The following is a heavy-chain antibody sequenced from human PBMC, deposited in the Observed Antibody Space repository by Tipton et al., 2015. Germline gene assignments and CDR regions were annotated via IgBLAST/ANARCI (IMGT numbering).Heavy chain of an antibody. CDR1: GFTFSDNF. J-gene: IGHJ4*02. CDR3: ARDAGSGSYGLLVDY. V-gene: IGHV3-11*04. Sequence: SLRLSCVASGFTFSDNFMTWIRQAPGKGLEWVSYISSSGSLTYYADSVKGRFTISRDNAKNSLYLQMNSLRAEDTAVYYCARDAGSGSYGLLVDYWGQGTLVTVSS. CDR2: ISSSGSLT. D-gene: IGHD5-18*01.